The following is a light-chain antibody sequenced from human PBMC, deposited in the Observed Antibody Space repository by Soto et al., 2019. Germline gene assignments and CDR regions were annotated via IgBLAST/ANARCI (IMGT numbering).Light chain of an antibody. CDR3: QQRHNWPLT. J-gene: IGKJ4*01. CDR2: DAS. V-gene: IGKV3-11*01. Sequence: ESVLTQSPGTLSLSPGERATLSCRASQSVSNDLAWYQQKPGQSPRLLIYDASNRATGIPARFSGSGSGTDFTLTISGLEPEDFAVYYCQQRHNWPLTFGGGTKVEIK. CDR1: QSVSND.